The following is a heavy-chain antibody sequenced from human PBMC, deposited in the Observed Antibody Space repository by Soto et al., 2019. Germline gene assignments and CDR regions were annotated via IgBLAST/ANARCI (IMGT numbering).Heavy chain of an antibody. CDR2: IYYSGST. CDR3: ARGGVQSAEQLNCSGGSCYRKSHYYYYMDV. Sequence: QVQLQESGPGLVKPSETLSLTCTVSGGSISSYYWSWIRQPPGKGLEWIGYIYYSGSTNCNPSLKSRVTISVDTSKNQFSLKLSSVTAADTAVYYCARGGVQSAEQLNCSGGSCYRKSHYYYYMDVWGKGTTVTVSS. J-gene: IGHJ6*03. V-gene: IGHV4-59*01. D-gene: IGHD2-15*01. CDR1: GGSISSYY.